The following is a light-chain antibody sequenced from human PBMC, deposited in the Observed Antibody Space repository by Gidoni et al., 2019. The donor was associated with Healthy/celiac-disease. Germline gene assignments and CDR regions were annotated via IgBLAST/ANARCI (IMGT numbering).Light chain of an antibody. CDR1: SSNIGSNT. J-gene: IGLJ2*01. V-gene: IGLV1-44*01. CDR3: AAWDDSLNAVV. CDR2: SKN. Sequence: QSVMTQPPSASGTPGQRGTISCSGSSSNIGSNTVNCYQQLPGTAPKLLIYSKNQRPSGVPDRFSGSKSGTSASLAISGLQSEDEADYYCAAWDDSLNAVVFGGGTKLTVL.